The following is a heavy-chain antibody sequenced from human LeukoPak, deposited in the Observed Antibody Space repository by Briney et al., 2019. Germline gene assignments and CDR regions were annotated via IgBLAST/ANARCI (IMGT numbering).Heavy chain of an antibody. CDR3: AKGKYSSGWSLY. V-gene: IGHV3-23*01. Sequence: PGGSLRLSCAPSGFTFSSYAMRWVRQAPGKGLEWVSTISGSGGDTFYADSVKGRFTISRDNSKNTLSLQMNSLRAEDTAVYYCAKGKYSSGWSLYWGQGTLVTVSS. D-gene: IGHD6-19*01. J-gene: IGHJ4*02. CDR2: ISGSGGDT. CDR1: GFTFSSYA.